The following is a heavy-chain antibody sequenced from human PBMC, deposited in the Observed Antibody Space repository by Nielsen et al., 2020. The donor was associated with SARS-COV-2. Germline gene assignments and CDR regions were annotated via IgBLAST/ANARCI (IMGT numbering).Heavy chain of an antibody. CDR2: ISYSGST. J-gene: IGHJ3*02. D-gene: IGHD2-2*01. V-gene: IGHV4-31*03. CDR3: ARGTDIVVVPASDAFDI. CDR1: GGSIARTAYC. Sequence: SETLSLTCTVSGGSIARTAYCWSWIRQHPGKGLEWIGDISYSGSTYYNPALESRITISVDTSKNHFSLKLSSVTAADTAVYYCARGTDIVVVPASDAFDIWGQGTMVTVSS.